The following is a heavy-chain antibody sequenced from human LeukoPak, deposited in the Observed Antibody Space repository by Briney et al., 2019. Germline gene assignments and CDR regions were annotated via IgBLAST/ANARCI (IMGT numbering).Heavy chain of an antibody. V-gene: IGHV1-2*02. D-gene: IGHD6-19*01. CDR1: GYTFTAYY. Sequence: ASVKVSCKASGYTFTAYYMHWVRQAPGQGLEWMGWINPNNGGTNYGQNVQGRVTMTRDTSLTTAYMDLSSLRSDDTAVYYCARGGSGWFPHFDLWGQGTLVSVSS. J-gene: IGHJ4*02. CDR2: INPNNGGT. CDR3: ARGGSGWFPHFDL.